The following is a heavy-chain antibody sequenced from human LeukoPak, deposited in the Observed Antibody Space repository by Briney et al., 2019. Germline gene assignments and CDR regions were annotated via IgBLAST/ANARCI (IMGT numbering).Heavy chain of an antibody. CDR1: GFKFDDYA. Sequence: PGRSLRLSCAASGFKFDDYAMHWVRQAPGKGLEWVSGISWNSGSIGYADSVKGRFTISRDSAKNSLYLQMNSLRAEDTALYYCAKDLGYGGPYYYYYYGMDVWGQGTTVTVSS. CDR3: AKDLGYGGPYYYYYYGMDV. CDR2: ISWNSGSI. D-gene: IGHD1-26*01. V-gene: IGHV3-9*01. J-gene: IGHJ6*02.